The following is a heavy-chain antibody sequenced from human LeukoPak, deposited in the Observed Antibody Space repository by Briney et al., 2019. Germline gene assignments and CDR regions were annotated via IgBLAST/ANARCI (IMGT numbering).Heavy chain of an antibody. V-gene: IGHV3-11*01. J-gene: IGHJ4*02. CDR2: ISRSGSTK. Sequence: GGSLRLSCAASGFTFSDYNMRWIRQAPGKGREWVSSISRSGSTKYYADSVKGRFTISRDNAKNSLFLQMNSLRAEDTAVYYCATARIETDHYFDYWGQGTLVTVSS. CDR3: ATARIETDHYFDY. CDR1: GFTFSDYN. D-gene: IGHD2-15*01.